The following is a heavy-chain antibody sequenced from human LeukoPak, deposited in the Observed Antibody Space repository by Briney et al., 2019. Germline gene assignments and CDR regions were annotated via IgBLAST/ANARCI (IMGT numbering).Heavy chain of an antibody. V-gene: IGHV1-69*13. D-gene: IGHD6-19*01. Sequence: TVKVSCKASGGTFSSYAISWVRQAPGQGLEWMGGIIPIFGTANYAQKSQGRVTITADESTSTAYMELSSLRSEDTAVYYCASDSSGWYPNYWGQGTLVTVSS. CDR1: GGTFSSYA. CDR2: IIPIFGTA. J-gene: IGHJ4*02. CDR3: ASDSSGWYPNY.